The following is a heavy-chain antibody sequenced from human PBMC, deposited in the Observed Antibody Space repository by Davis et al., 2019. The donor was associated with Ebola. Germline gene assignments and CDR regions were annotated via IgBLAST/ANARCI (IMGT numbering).Heavy chain of an antibody. J-gene: IGHJ6*02. D-gene: IGHD4-17*01. Sequence: MPSETLSLTCTVPGGSISGYYWSWIRQPPGKGLEWIGYVYYGGSTDYNPPLKSRVTMSVDTSKNQFSLKLSSVTAADTAVYYCARGNYGDYIVLYYNMDVWGQGTTVTVSS. CDR1: GGSISGYY. CDR2: VYYGGST. CDR3: ARGNYGDYIVLYYNMDV. V-gene: IGHV4-59*13.